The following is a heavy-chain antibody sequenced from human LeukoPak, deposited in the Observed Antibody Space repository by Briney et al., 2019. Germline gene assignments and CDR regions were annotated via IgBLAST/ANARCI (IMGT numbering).Heavy chain of an antibody. CDR3: AKGGAWGTSDYSYYFDY. V-gene: IGHV3-23*01. Sequence: GGSLRLSCAASGFTFSDYAMSWVRQAPGKGLEWVSSISYSGGSTYYADSVKGRFTISRDNFKNTVYLQMNSLRAEDTAVYYCAKGGAWGTSDYSYYFDYWGQGTLVTVPS. CDR2: ISYSGGST. D-gene: IGHD3/OR15-3a*01. J-gene: IGHJ4*02. CDR1: GFTFSDYA.